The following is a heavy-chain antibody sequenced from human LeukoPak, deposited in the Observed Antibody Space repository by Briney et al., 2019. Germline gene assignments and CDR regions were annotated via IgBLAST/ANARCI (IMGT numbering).Heavy chain of an antibody. CDR2: INHSGST. Sequence: PSETLSLTCADYVGSFSGYYWKWVRQPPGKGQEWIGEINHSGSTNYNPSLKSRVTISVDTSKNQFSLKLSSVTAADTGVYYCARGSMTTVTYYFDFWGQGTLVTVSS. V-gene: IGHV4-34*01. CDR3: ARGSMTTVTYYFDF. J-gene: IGHJ4*02. D-gene: IGHD4-17*01. CDR1: VGSFSGYY.